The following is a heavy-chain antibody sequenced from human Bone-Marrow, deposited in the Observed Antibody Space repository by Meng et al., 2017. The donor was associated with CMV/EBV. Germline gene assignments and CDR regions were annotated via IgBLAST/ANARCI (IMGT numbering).Heavy chain of an antibody. J-gene: IGHJ4*02. V-gene: IGHV4-61*01. Sequence: SETLSLTCTVSGGSVSSGSYYWSWIRQPPGKGLEWIGYIYYSGSTNYNPSLKSRVTMSVDTSKNQFSLKLSSVNAADTAVYYCARDVRGRTGDSWGQGTLVTVSS. D-gene: IGHD7-27*01. CDR2: IYYSGST. CDR3: ARDVRGRTGDS. CDR1: GGSVSSGSYY.